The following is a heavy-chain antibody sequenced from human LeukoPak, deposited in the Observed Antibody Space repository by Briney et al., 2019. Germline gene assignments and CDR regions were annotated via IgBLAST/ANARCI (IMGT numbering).Heavy chain of an antibody. CDR2: ISYDGSNK. V-gene: IGHV3-30-3*01. J-gene: IGHJ4*02. Sequence: GRSLRLSCAASGFTFSSYAMHWVRQAPGKGLEWVAVISYDGSNKYYADSVKGRFTISRDNSRDTLFLQMNTLRAEDTAVYYCARGRITGASYYFDYWGQGTLVTVSS. CDR1: GFTFSSYA. D-gene: IGHD1-20*01. CDR3: ARGRITGASYYFDY.